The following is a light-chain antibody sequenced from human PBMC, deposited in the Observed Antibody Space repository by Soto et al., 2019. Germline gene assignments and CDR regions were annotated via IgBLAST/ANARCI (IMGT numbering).Light chain of an antibody. Sequence: QSALTQPPSASGSPGQSVTISCTGTSSDVGGYNYVSWYQQHPGKAPKLMSYEVSKRPSGVPDRFSGSKSGNTASLTVSGLQAEDEADYYCSSYAGSNNWGVFGTGTKLTVL. V-gene: IGLV2-8*01. J-gene: IGLJ1*01. CDR1: SSDVGGYNY. CDR2: EVS. CDR3: SSYAGSNNWGV.